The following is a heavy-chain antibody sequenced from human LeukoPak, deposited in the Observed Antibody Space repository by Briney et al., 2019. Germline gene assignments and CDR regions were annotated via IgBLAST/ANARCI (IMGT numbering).Heavy chain of an antibody. V-gene: IGHV4-34*01. Sequence: PSETLSLTCAVYGGSFSGYYWSWIRQPPGKGLEWIGEINHSGSTNYNPSLKSRVTISVDTSKNQFSLKLSSVTAADTAVYYCARESYYYDSRYEEYYYYGMDVWGQGTTVTVSS. CDR1: GGSFSGYY. CDR2: INHSGST. J-gene: IGHJ6*02. CDR3: ARESYYYDSRYEEYYYYGMDV. D-gene: IGHD3-22*01.